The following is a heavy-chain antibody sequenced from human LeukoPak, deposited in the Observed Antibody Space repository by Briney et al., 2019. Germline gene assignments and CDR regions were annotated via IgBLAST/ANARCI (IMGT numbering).Heavy chain of an antibody. CDR2: IYYCGST. CDR1: GGSISSGSYY. Sequence: SETLSLTCTVSGGSISSGSYYWGWIRQPPGKGLEWIGSIYYCGSTYYNPSLKSRVTISVDTSKNQFSLKLSSVTAADTAVYYCARGEGYYDSSGYDYWGQGTLVTVSS. CDR3: ARGEGYYDSSGYDY. V-gene: IGHV4-39*07. D-gene: IGHD3-22*01. J-gene: IGHJ4*02.